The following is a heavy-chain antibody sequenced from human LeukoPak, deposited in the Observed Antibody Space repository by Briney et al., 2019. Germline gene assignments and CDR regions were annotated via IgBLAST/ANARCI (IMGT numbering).Heavy chain of an antibody. CDR2: INWNGGST. CDR3: AKEGPVYYYYGMDV. Sequence: GGSLRLSCAASGFTFDDYGMSWVRQAPGKGLEWVSGINWNGGSTGYADSVKGRFTISRDNAKNSLYLQMNSLRTEDTALYYYAKEGPVYYYYGMDVWGQGTTVTVSS. D-gene: IGHD1-14*01. V-gene: IGHV3-20*04. J-gene: IGHJ6*02. CDR1: GFTFDDYG.